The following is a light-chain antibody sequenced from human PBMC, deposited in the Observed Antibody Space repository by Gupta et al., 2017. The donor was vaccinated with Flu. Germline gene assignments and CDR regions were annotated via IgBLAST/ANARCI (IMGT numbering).Light chain of an antibody. CDR1: QAVSTS. Sequence: VLTQSPAILSVSPGEAVTLTCRASQAVSTSIAWYQKKSGQAPRLLIQGASTRASGVSDRFSGSGSGTEFTLTINGLQSEDFAVYYCQQYNDWHPLTFGGGTEVEIK. J-gene: IGKJ4*01. CDR3: QQYNDWHPLT. V-gene: IGKV3-15*01. CDR2: GAS.